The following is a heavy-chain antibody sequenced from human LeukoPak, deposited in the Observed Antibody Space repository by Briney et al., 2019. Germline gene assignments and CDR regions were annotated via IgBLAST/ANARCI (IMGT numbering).Heavy chain of an antibody. CDR1: GFTFSSYS. J-gene: IGHJ4*02. Sequence: GGSLRLSCAASGFTFSSYSMNWVRQAPGKGLEWVSSISSSSSYIYYADSVKGRFTISRDNAKNSLYLQMNSLRAEDTAVYYCARDGYSGNQTAGYWGQGTLVTASS. D-gene: IGHD1-26*01. V-gene: IGHV3-21*01. CDR2: ISSSSSYI. CDR3: ARDGYSGNQTAGY.